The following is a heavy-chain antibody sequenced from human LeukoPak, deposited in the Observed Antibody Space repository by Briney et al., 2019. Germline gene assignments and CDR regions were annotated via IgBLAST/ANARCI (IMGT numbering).Heavy chain of an antibody. Sequence: PGESLRLSCAASGFTFSSYAMSWVRQPPGQGLERVSAISGSGGSTYYADSVKGRFTISRDNSKNTLYLQMNGLRAEDTAVYYCAKSLGIVVVTAILAFDIWGQGTMVTVSS. CDR1: GFTFSSYA. CDR2: ISGSGGST. V-gene: IGHV3-23*01. J-gene: IGHJ3*02. CDR3: AKSLGIVVVTAILAFDI. D-gene: IGHD2-21*02.